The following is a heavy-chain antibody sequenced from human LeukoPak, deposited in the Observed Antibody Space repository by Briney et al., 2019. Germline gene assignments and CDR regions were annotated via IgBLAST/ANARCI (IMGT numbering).Heavy chain of an antibody. CDR3: ARDAVRYDILTGYRYDDY. J-gene: IGHJ4*02. CDR1: GFTFSDYY. CDR2: ISSSGSTI. V-gene: IGHV3-11*01. D-gene: IGHD3-9*01. Sequence: GGSLRLSCAASGFTFSDYYMSWIRQAPGKGLEWVSYISSSGSTIYYADSVKGRFTISRDNAKNSLYLQMNSLRAEDTAVYYCARDAVRYDILTGYRYDDYWGQGTLVTVSS.